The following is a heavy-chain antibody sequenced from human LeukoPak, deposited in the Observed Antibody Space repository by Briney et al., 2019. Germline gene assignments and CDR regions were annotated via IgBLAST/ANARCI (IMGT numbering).Heavy chain of an antibody. CDR1: GGSISSYY. CDR3: ARTWTYYYYGMDV. CDR2: IYYSGST. V-gene: IGHV4-59*01. D-gene: IGHD3/OR15-3a*01. J-gene: IGHJ6*02. Sequence: PSETLSLTCTVSGGSISSYYWSWIRQPPGKGLEWIGYIYYSGSTNYNPSLKSRVTISVDTSKNQFSLKLSSVTAADTAVYYCARTWTYYYYGMDVWGQGTTVTVSS.